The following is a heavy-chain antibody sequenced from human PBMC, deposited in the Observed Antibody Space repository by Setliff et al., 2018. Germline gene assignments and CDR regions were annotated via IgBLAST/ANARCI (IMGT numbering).Heavy chain of an antibody. V-gene: IGHV4-38-2*02. CDR1: GYSISSGYI. D-gene: IGHD7-27*01. Sequence: SETLSLTCTVSGYSISSGYIWGWIRQPPGKGLEWVGNIGHTGSINYNPSLQSRLTISRDTSKNQVSLKLNSVTATDTAGYYCASTDWGWGYYFAYWGQGTL. CDR2: IGHTGSI. J-gene: IGHJ4*02. CDR3: ASTDWGWGYYFAY.